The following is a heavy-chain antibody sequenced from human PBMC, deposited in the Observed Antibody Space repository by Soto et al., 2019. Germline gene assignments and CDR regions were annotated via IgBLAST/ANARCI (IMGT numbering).Heavy chain of an antibody. J-gene: IGHJ6*02. V-gene: IGHV4-59*01. CDR2: IYYSGST. CDR3: ARDLTYFDILTGYERYYGMDV. Sequence: PSETLSLTCTVSGGSISSDYWSWIRQPPGKGLEWIGYIYYSGSTNYNPSLKSRVTITVDTSKNQFSLKLSSVTAADTAVYYCARDLTYFDILTGYERYYGMDVWGQGTTVTVSS. CDR1: GGSISSDY. D-gene: IGHD3-9*01.